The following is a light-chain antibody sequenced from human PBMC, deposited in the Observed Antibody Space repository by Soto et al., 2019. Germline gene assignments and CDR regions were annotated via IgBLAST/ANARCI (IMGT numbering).Light chain of an antibody. J-gene: IGLJ3*02. CDR3: QSYDSSNHWV. V-gene: IGLV6-57*01. CDR2: DDN. CDR1: SGGIANNY. Sequence: NFMLTQPHSVSESPGTTVTVSCTRSSGGIANNYIQWYPQRPGSSPTTVIYDDNQRPSGVPDRFSGSIDSSSKSASLTISGLKTEDEADYYCQSYDSSNHWVFGGGTKLTVL.